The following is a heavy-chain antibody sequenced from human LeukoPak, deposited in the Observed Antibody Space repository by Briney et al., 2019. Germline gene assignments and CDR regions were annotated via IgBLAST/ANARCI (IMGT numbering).Heavy chain of an antibody. D-gene: IGHD2-15*01. V-gene: IGHV3-64*01. CDR2: ISSNGCST. CDR1: GFTFSSYA. CDR3: ARERYCSGGSCIRGMDV. Sequence: GWSLRLSCAASGFTFSSYAMHWVRQAPGKGLEYVSAISSNGCSTYYANSSKRRFTISRDNSKNTLYLQMGSMRAEDMAVYYCARERYCSGGSCIRGMDVWGQGTTVTVSS. J-gene: IGHJ6*02.